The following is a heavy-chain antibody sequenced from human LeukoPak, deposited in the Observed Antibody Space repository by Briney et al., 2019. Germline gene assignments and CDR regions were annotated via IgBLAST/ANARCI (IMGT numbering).Heavy chain of an antibody. V-gene: IGHV3-15*01. D-gene: IGHD5-18*01. CDR3: TTYGYSYAKGAFDI. Sequence: GGSLRLSCAASGFTVSSNYMSWVRQAPGKGLEWVSVIYSGGGTTDYAAPVKGRFTISRDDSKNTLYLQMNSLKTEDTAVYYCTTYGYSYAKGAFDIWGQGTMVSVSS. CDR2: IYSGGGTT. CDR1: GFTVSSNY. J-gene: IGHJ3*02.